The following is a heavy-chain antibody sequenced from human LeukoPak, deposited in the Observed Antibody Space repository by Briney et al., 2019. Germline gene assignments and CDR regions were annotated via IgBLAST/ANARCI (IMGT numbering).Heavy chain of an antibody. CDR2: IDHSGST. J-gene: IGHJ4*02. CDR3: ARLKATVSIHAYFDS. D-gene: IGHD4-17*01. V-gene: IGHV4-59*01. CDR1: GGSFSSYY. Sequence: SETLSLTCTVSGGSFSSYYWTWIRQPPGKGLEWIGYIDHSGSTNYNPSLKSHVSISSDTSKNQFSLELSSVTAADTAVYYCARLKATVSIHAYFDSWGQGTLVTVSS.